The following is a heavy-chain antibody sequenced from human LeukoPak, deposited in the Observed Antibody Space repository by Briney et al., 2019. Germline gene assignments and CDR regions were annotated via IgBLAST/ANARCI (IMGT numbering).Heavy chain of an antibody. Sequence: GGSLRLSCVASGFSFNNYRMTWVRQAPGKGLEWVANIKQDGSEKQYVDSVKGRFAISRDNAKKSLYLQINTLRAEDTAVYYCVRGPHIAATSYWGQGTLVTVSS. V-gene: IGHV3-7*03. CDR3: VRGPHIAATSY. J-gene: IGHJ4*02. CDR1: GFSFNNYR. D-gene: IGHD6-25*01. CDR2: IKQDGSEK.